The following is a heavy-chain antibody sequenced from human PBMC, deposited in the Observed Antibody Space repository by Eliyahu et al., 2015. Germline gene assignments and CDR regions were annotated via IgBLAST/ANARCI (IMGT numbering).Heavy chain of an antibody. CDR2: IKQDGSEK. D-gene: IGHD3/OR15-3a*01. CDR1: GXTFSXXW. J-gene: IGHJ5*02. CDR3: ARDLGGSDWFLGFDP. V-gene: IGHV3-7*01. Sequence: EVQLVESGGGLVQPGGSLRLSCAASGXTFSXXWMXWVRQAPGKGVEWVANIKQDGSEKYYVDSVKGRFTISRDNAKNSLYLQMNSLRAEDTAVYYCARDLGGSDWFLGFDPWGQGTLVTVSS.